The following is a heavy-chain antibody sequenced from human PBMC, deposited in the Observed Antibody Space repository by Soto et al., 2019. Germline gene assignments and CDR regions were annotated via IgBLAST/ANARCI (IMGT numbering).Heavy chain of an antibody. Sequence: SETLSLTCTVSGGSISSGGYYWSWIRQHPGKGLEWIGYIYYSGSTYYNPSLKSRVTISVDTFKNQFSLKLSSVTAADTALYYCARDSGEQLDYYGMDVWGQGTTVTVSS. CDR1: GGSISSGGYY. CDR2: IYYSGST. V-gene: IGHV4-31*03. J-gene: IGHJ6*02. CDR3: ARDSGEQLDYYGMDV. D-gene: IGHD6-6*01.